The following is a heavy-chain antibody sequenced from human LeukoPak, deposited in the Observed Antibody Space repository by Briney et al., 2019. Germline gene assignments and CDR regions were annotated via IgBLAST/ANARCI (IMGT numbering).Heavy chain of an antibody. J-gene: IGHJ6*02. Sequence: GGSLRLSCAASGFTFSSYSMNWVRQAPGKGLEWVSSISSSSSYIYYADSVKGRFTISRDDAKNSLYLQMNSLRAEDTAVYYCAREPYYDFWSGYYMWGRYYYYGMDVWGQGTTVTVSS. CDR3: AREPYYDFWSGYYMWGRYYYYGMDV. D-gene: IGHD3-3*01. V-gene: IGHV3-21*01. CDR1: GFTFSSYS. CDR2: ISSSSSYI.